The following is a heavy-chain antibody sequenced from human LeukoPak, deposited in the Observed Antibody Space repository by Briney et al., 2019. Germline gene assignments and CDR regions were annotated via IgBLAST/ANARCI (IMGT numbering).Heavy chain of an antibody. V-gene: IGHV3-23*01. Sequence: PGGSLRLSCAASGFTFSSYAMSWVRQAPGKGREWGSAISGSGGSTYYADSVKCRFTISRDNSKNTLYLQMNSLRAEDTAVYYCAKVKSVGPLDYWGQGTLVTVSS. CDR3: AKVKSVGPLDY. CDR2: ISGSGGST. CDR1: GFTFSSYA. J-gene: IGHJ4*02. D-gene: IGHD1-26*01.